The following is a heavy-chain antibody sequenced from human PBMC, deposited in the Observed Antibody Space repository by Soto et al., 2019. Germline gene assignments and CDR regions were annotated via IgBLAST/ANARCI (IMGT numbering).Heavy chain of an antibody. CDR2: ITPFSGAV. Sequence: QMQLVQSGAEVKKTGSSVTVSCKALGNTFSYRYLHWVRQAPGQALEWMGWITPFSGAVHYAQKLQERVTLTRDRSINTADRGMSSLRSADTAIYLCASGGACSGPFTWELPDHWGQGTLVTVSS. V-gene: IGHV1-45*02. CDR1: GNTFSYRY. D-gene: IGHD1-26*01. CDR3: ASGGACSGPFTWELPDH. J-gene: IGHJ4*02.